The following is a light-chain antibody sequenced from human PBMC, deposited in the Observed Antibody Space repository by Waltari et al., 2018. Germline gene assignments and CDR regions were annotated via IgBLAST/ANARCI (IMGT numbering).Light chain of an antibody. CDR1: QSVLYSSNNKNF. CDR2: WAS. Sequence: DIVMTQSPDSLAVSLGGWATIRCKSSQSVLYSSNNKNFLAWYQQKPGQPPKLLIYWASTRESGVPDRFSGSGSGTDFTLTISSLQAEDVAVYSCHQYYTSPFTFGPGTKVDIK. V-gene: IGKV4-1*01. CDR3: HQYYTSPFT. J-gene: IGKJ3*01.